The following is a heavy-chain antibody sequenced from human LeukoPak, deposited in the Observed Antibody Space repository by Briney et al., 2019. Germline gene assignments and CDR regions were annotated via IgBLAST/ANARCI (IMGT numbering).Heavy chain of an antibody. Sequence: GGSLRLSCAASGFTFSSHGMHWVRQAPGKGLEWVAVISYDGTVKYYADSLEGRCTISRDNSKNTLYLEMNSLRPEDTAVYYCAKSGLQICSGGSCYFDYWGQGALVTVSS. CDR2: ISYDGTVK. V-gene: IGHV3-30*18. CDR3: AKSGLQICSGGSCYFDY. CDR1: GFTFSSHG. J-gene: IGHJ4*02. D-gene: IGHD2-15*01.